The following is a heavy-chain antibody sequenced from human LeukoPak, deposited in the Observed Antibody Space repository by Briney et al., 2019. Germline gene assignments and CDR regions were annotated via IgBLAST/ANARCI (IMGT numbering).Heavy chain of an antibody. CDR2: INHSGST. J-gene: IGHJ4*02. D-gene: IGHD4-17*01. Sequence: SETLSLTCAVYGGSFSGYYWSWIRQPPGKGLEWIGEINHSGSTNYNPSLKSRVTISVDTSENQFSLKLSSVTAADTAVYYCARHSYGDYEQCFDYWGQGTLVTVSS. CDR1: GGSFSGYY. V-gene: IGHV4-34*01. CDR3: ARHSYGDYEQCFDY.